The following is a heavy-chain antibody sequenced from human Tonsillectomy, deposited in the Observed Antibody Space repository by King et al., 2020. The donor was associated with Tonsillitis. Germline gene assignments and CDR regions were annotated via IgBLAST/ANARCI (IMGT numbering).Heavy chain of an antibody. CDR3: ASSSPLGYCSSTSCYGSYFDY. CDR2: ISYDGSNK. J-gene: IGHJ4*02. CDR1: GFTFSSYA. D-gene: IGHD2-2*01. V-gene: IGHV3-30-3*01. Sequence: VQLVESGGGVVQPGRSLRLSCAASGFTFSSYAMHWVRQAPGKGLEWVAVISYDGSNKYYADSVKGRFTISRDNSKNTLYLQMNSLRAEDTAVYYCASSSPLGYCSSTSCYGSYFDYWGQGTLVTVSS.